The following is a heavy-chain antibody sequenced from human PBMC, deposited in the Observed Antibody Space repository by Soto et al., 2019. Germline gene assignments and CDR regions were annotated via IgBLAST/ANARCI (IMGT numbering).Heavy chain of an antibody. V-gene: IGHV1-2*02. Sequence: ASVKVSCKASGYTFTGYYMHWVRQAPGQGLEWMGWINPNSGGTNYAQKFQGRVTMTRDTSISTAYMELSRLRSDDTAVYYRARDRMGRDSSSSRDYYYYYGMDVWGQGTTVTVSS. CDR2: INPNSGGT. D-gene: IGHD6-6*01. J-gene: IGHJ6*02. CDR3: ARDRMGRDSSSSRDYYYYYGMDV. CDR1: GYTFTGYY.